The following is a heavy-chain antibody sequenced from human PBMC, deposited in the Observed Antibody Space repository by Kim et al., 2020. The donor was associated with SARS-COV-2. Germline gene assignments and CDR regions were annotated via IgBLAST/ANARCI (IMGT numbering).Heavy chain of an antibody. J-gene: IGHJ6*02. Sequence: LGSRVTISLDTSRNQFSLKLSSVTAAETAVYYCARGFGVVIIGGYYGMDVWGQGTTVTVSS. V-gene: IGHV4-31*02. D-gene: IGHD3-3*01. CDR3: ARGFGVVIIGGYYGMDV.